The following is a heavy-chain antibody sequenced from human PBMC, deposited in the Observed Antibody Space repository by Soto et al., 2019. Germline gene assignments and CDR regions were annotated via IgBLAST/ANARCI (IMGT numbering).Heavy chain of an antibody. Sequence: QVQLVQSGAEVKKPGSSVKVSCKASGGTFSSYAISWVRQAPGQGLEWMGGIIPIFGTANYAQKFQGRVTIPADEPTSTATRELSSLRSEDRAVYYCARDRGLRGSHGGNYDSGGQEPWSPSPQ. J-gene: IGHJ5*01. V-gene: IGHV1-69*01. D-gene: IGHD1-7*01. CDR3: ARDRGLRGSHGGNYDS. CDR2: IIPIFGTA. CDR1: GGTFSSYA.